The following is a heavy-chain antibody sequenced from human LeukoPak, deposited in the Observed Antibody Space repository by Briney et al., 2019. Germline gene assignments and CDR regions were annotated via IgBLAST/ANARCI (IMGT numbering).Heavy chain of an antibody. CDR3: ARDSLYPFYYDSSGYYNHPLGYFDY. D-gene: IGHD3-22*01. CDR1: GGSISSSSYY. Sequence: PSETLSLTCTVSGGSISSSSYYWGWIRQPPGKGLEWIGSIYYSGSTYYNPSLKSRVTISVDTSKNQFSLKLSSVTAADTAVYYCARDSLYPFYYDSSGYYNHPLGYFDYWGQGTLVTVSS. V-gene: IGHV4-39*07. CDR2: IYYSGST. J-gene: IGHJ4*02.